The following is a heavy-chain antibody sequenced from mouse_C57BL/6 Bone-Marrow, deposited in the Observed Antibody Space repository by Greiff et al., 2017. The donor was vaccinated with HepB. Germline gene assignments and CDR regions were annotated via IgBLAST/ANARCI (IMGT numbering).Heavy chain of an antibody. CDR2: ISGGGGNT. V-gene: IGHV5-9*01. CDR3: ARQRYYGSSYGFDY. J-gene: IGHJ2*01. Sequence: EVQLQESGGGLVKPGGSLKPSCAASGFTFSSYTMSWVRQTPEKRLEWVATISGGGGNTYYPDSVKGRFTISRDNAKNTLYLQMSSLRSEDTALYYCARQRYYGSSYGFDYWGQGTTLTVSS. CDR1: GFTFSSYT. D-gene: IGHD1-1*01.